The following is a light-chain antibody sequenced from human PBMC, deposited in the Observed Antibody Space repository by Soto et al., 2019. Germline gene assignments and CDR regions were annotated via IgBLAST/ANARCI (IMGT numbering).Light chain of an antibody. J-gene: IGKJ5*01. Sequence: EIVLTQSPFTLPLSPGERATLSCRASQSVSSSYLAWYQQTPGEAPRLLIYGTSSRATGTPDRFSGRGSGTDSTLTISRLAPEDFADYYCQQYGSSITFGQGTRLEI. V-gene: IGKV3-20*01. CDR2: GTS. CDR3: QQYGSSIT. CDR1: QSVSSSY.